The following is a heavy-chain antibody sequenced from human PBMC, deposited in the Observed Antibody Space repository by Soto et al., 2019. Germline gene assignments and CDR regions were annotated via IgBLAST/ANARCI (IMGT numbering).Heavy chain of an antibody. CDR2: IDPSDSYT. V-gene: IGHV5-10-1*01. CDR1: GYSFTSYW. D-gene: IGHD3-22*01. Sequence: PGESLKISCKGSGYSFTSYWISWVRQMPGKGLEWMGRIDPSDSYTNYSPSFQGHVTISADKSISTAYLQRSSLKASDTAMYYCACRYYYDSSGYYSSFAFDIWGQGTMVTVSS. CDR3: ACRYYYDSSGYYSSFAFDI. J-gene: IGHJ3*02.